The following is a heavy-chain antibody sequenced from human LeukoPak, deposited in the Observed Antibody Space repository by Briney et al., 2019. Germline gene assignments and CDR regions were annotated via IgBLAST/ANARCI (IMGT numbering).Heavy chain of an antibody. Sequence: ASVKVSCKASGGTFSSYAISWVRQAPGQGLEWMGGIIPIFGTANYAQKFQGRVTITADESTSTAYMELSSLRSEDTAVYYCARALGATSYFDYWGQGTLVTVSS. D-gene: IGHD1-26*01. CDR2: IIPIFGTA. CDR1: GGTFSSYA. V-gene: IGHV1-69*13. J-gene: IGHJ4*02. CDR3: ARALGATSYFDY.